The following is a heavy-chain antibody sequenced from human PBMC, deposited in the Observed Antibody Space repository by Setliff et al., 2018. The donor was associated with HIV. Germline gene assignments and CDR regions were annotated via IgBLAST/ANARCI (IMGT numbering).Heavy chain of an antibody. CDR3: ASFPTITASQDVFDI. J-gene: IGHJ3*02. D-gene: IGHD4-4*01. Sequence: SCTASGFAFNTYTMNWVRQAPGKGLEWVSSISSSSSFIYYADSVRGRFTVSRDNAKNSLYLQMISLRVEDTAIYYCASFPTITASQDVFDIWGHGTMGTVSS. V-gene: IGHV3-21*01. CDR1: GFAFNTYT. CDR2: ISSSSSFI.